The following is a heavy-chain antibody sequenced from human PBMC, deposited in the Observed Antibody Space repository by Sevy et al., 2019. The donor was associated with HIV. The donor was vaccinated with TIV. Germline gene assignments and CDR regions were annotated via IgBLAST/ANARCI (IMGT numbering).Heavy chain of an antibody. V-gene: IGHV4-39*01. D-gene: IGHD3-22*01. CDR3: ARHGNYYDSSGWNDY. Sequence: SETLSLTCTVSGGSISSSSYYWGWIRQPPGKGLEWIGSIYYSGSTYYNPSLKSGVTISVDTSKNQFSLKLSSVTAADTAVYYCARHGNYYDSSGWNDYWGQGTLVTVSS. CDR1: GGSISSSSYY. J-gene: IGHJ4*02. CDR2: IYYSGST.